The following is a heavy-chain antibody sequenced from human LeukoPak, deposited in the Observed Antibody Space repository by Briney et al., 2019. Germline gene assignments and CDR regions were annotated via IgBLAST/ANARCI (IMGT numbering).Heavy chain of an antibody. CDR1: GFTFSSYE. CDR3: ARVGTTNYYFYYMDV. CDR2: VSSSGGTI. V-gene: IGHV3-48*03. D-gene: IGHD2-2*01. J-gene: IGHJ6*03. Sequence: GGSLRLSCAASGFTFSSYEMNWLRQAPGKGLDWVSYVSSSGGTIYYADSVKGRFTISRDNAKNSLYLQMNSLRAEDTAVYYCARVGTTNYYFYYMDVWGKGTTVTVSS.